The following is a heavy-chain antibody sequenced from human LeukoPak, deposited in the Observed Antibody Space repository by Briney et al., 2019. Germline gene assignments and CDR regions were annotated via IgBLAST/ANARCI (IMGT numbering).Heavy chain of an antibody. CDR1: GFTFHDYA. CDR2: ISWNSGSI. J-gene: IGHJ6*02. V-gene: IGHV3-9*01. CDR3: AKDMAAYYYYGMDV. Sequence: GGSLRLSCAASGFTFHDYAMHWVRQAPGKGLEGVSGISWNSGSIRYADSVKGRFTISRDNAKNTLYLQMNSLRAEETALYYCAKDMAAYYYYGMDVWGQGTTVTVSS.